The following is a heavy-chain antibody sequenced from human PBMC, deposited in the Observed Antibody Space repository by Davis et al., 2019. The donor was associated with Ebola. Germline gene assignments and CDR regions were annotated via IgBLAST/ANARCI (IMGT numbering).Heavy chain of an antibody. CDR1: GGSISSSNYY. D-gene: IGHD4-11*01. CDR3: ARDGFVTTHYYYGMDV. CDR2: IYYSGST. Sequence: MPGGSLRLSCTVSGGSISSSNYYWGWIRQPPGKGLEWIGSIYYSGSTYYNPSLKSRVTISVDTSKNQFSLKLSSVTAADTAVYYCARDGFVTTHYYYGMDVWGQGTTVTVSS. J-gene: IGHJ6*02. V-gene: IGHV4-39*02.